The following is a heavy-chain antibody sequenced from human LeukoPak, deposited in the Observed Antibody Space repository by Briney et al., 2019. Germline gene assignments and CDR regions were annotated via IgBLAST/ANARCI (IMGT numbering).Heavy chain of an antibody. V-gene: IGHV3-30*02. CDR1: GFMFSSHG. CDR3: ARVMSGYYVVLDM. CDR2: IRYDGSDK. D-gene: IGHD3-3*01. Sequence: GGSLRLSCVASGFMFSSHGMHWVRHAPGEGLEWVAFIRYDGSDKFYADSVKGRFTVSRDNAKNTLYLQMNSLRAEDTAVYYCARVMSGYYVVLDMWGQGTMVTVSA. J-gene: IGHJ3*02.